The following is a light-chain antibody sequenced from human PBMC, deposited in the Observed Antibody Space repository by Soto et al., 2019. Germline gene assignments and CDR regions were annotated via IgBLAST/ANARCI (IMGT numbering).Light chain of an antibody. CDR2: DAS. J-gene: IGKJ1*01. V-gene: IGKV1-5*01. Sequence: DIQMTQSPSTLSASVGDRVTITCRASQSISHFLAWYQQKPGKVPKLLIYDASNLESGVPSRFSGSGSGTEFTITINSLQPDDFATYYCQQYDSYWTFAQGTKVDIK. CDR3: QQYDSYWT. CDR1: QSISHF.